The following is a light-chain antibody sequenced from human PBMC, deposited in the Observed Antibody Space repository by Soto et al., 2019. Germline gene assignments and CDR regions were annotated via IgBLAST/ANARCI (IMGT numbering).Light chain of an antibody. CDR1: SSDVGSYNL. Sequence: ALTQPASVSGSPGQSITLSCTGTSSDVGSYNLVSWYQQHPGKAPKLMIYEGSKRPSGVSNRFSGSKSGNTASLTISGLQAEDEADYYCCSFAGSNTFVFGTGTKVTVL. J-gene: IGLJ1*01. CDR3: CSFAGSNTFV. CDR2: EGS. V-gene: IGLV2-23*03.